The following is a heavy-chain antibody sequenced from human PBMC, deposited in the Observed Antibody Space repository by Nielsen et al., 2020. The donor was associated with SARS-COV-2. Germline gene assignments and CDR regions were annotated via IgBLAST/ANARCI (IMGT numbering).Heavy chain of an antibody. Sequence: GESLKISCVASGFTFSDYYMTWIRQAPGKGLEWVSYISGSGTTIYYTDSVKGRFTISRDNAKNSLYLQMNSLRAEDTALYHCASIDGDGYNLGYWGQGTLVTVSS. J-gene: IGHJ4*02. CDR2: ISGSGTTI. D-gene: IGHD5-24*01. CDR3: ASIDGDGYNLGY. V-gene: IGHV3-11*01. CDR1: GFTFSDYY.